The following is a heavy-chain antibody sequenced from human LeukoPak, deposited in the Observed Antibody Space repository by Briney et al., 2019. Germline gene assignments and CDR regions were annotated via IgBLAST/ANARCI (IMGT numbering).Heavy chain of an antibody. J-gene: IGHJ3*02. V-gene: IGHV3-64*01. CDR3: ARGCGGDCYPLSWAFDI. CDR1: GFTFSSYA. CDR2: ISSNGGST. Sequence: GGSLRLSCAASGFTFSSYAMHWVRQAPGKGLEYVSAISSNGGSTYYANSAKGRFTISRDNSKNTLYLQMGSLRAEDMAVYYCARGCGGDCYPLSWAFDIWGQGTMVTVSS. D-gene: IGHD2-21*02.